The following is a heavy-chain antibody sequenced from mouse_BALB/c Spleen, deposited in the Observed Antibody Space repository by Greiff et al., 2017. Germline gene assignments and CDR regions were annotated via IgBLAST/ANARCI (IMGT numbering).Heavy chain of an antibody. J-gene: IGHJ4*01. Sequence: VQLQQSGAELVRPGASVTLSCKASGYTFTDYEMHWVKQTPVHGLEWIGAIDPETGGTAYNQKFKGKATLTADKSSSTAYMELRSLTSEDSAVYYCARRWDKDYYAMDYWGQGTSVTVSS. CDR3: ARRWDKDYYAMDY. D-gene: IGHD1-1*02. V-gene: IGHV1-15*01. CDR1: GYTFTDYE. CDR2: IDPETGGT.